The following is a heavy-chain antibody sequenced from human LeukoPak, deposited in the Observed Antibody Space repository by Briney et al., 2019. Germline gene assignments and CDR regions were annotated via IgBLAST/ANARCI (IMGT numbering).Heavy chain of an antibody. Sequence: SETLSLTCTVSGGSISSGGYYWSWIRQHRGEGLECIVYIYYSGSTYYNPSLKSRVTISVDTSKNQFSLKLSSVTAADTAVYYCARITVTGNWFDPWGQGTLVTVSS. J-gene: IGHJ5*02. CDR1: GGSISSGGYY. CDR2: IYYSGST. D-gene: IGHD4-11*01. V-gene: IGHV4-31*03. CDR3: ARITVTGNWFDP.